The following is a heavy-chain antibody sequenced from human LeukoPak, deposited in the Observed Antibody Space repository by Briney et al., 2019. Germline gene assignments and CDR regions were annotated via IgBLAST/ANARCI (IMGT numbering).Heavy chain of an antibody. CDR3: AKDGFCSSTSCLKPLYYFDY. CDR1: GFTFSSYA. D-gene: IGHD2-2*01. CDR2: FSGSGVGT. J-gene: IGHJ4*02. Sequence: PGRSLRLSCAASGFTFSSYAMSWVRRAPGKGLEWVSGFSGSGVGTYYADSVKGRFTISRDNSKNTLYLQMNSLRAEDTAVYYCAKDGFCSSTSCLKPLYYFDYWGQGTLVTVSS. V-gene: IGHV3-23*01.